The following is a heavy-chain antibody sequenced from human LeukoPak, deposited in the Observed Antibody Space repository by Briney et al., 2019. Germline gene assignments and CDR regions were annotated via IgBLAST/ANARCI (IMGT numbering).Heavy chain of an antibody. J-gene: IGHJ4*02. D-gene: IGHD3-10*01. CDR2: IIPIFGTA. V-gene: IGHV1-69*13. CDR3: ARAKPKNMVRGLIMRRESRYYFDY. CDR1: GATFNNYA. Sequence: ASVKVSCKASGATFNNYAISWVRQAPGQGLEWMGGIIPIFGTANYAQKFQGRVTITADESTSTAYMELSSLRSEDTAVYYCARAKPKNMVRGLIMRRESRYYFDYWGQGTLVTVSS.